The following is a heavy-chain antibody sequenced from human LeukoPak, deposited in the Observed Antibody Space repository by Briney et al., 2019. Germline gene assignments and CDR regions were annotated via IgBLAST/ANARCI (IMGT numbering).Heavy chain of an antibody. CDR2: ISTSSSYI. V-gene: IGHV3-21*01. J-gene: IGHJ6*03. CDR3: VRDQWLAYNYYMDV. D-gene: IGHD6-19*01. CDR1: GFTFSSYG. Sequence: PGGSLRLSCAASGFTFSSYGTHWVRQAPGKGLEWVSSISTSSSYICYADSVKGRFTISRHNAKNSLYLQMNSLRAEDTAVYFCVRDQWLAYNYYMDVWGKGTTVTVSS.